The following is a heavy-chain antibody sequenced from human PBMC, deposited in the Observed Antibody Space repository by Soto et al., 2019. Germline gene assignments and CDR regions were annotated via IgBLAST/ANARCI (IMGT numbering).Heavy chain of an antibody. CDR1: GFTFSSYG. J-gene: IGHJ3*02. Sequence: GGSLRLSCAASGFTFSSYGMNWVRQAPGKGLEWVSYISSSSSTIYYADSVKGRFTISRDNAKSSLYLQMSSLRAEDTAVYYCARHGRGSYRDAFDIWGQGTMVTVSS. D-gene: IGHD3-16*02. CDR3: ARHGRGSYRDAFDI. CDR2: ISSSSSTI. V-gene: IGHV3-48*01.